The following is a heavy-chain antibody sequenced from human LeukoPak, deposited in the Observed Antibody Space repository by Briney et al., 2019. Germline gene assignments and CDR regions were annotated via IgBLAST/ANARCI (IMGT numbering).Heavy chain of an antibody. CDR3: ARANSSSWYLGYYYGMDV. J-gene: IGHJ6*02. D-gene: IGHD6-13*01. V-gene: IGHV3-48*04. Sequence: GGSLRLSCAASGFTFSSYSMNWVRQAPGKGPEWVSYISSSSSTIYYADPVKGRFTISRDNAKNSLYLQMNSLRAEDTAVYYCARANSSSWYLGYYYGMDVWGQGTTVTVSS. CDR1: GFTFSSYS. CDR2: ISSSSSTI.